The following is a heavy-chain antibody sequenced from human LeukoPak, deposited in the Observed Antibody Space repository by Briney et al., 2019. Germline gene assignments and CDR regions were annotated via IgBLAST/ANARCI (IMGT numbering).Heavy chain of an antibody. CDR2: IKQDGSKK. V-gene: IGHV3-7*01. J-gene: IGHJ4*01. CDR1: GFTSSSFG. D-gene: IGHD3-22*01. CDR3: ARDVDEGSGYYDY. Sequence: GGSLTLSCAASGFTSSSFGMCWVRQAPGKGLEWVANIKQDGSKKNYVGSVKGRFTISRDNTKNSLYLQMNSLSPEDTAVYYCARDVDEGSGYYDYWGQGTLVTVSS.